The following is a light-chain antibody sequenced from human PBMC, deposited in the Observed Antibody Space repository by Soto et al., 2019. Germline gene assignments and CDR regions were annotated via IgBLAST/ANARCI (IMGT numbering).Light chain of an antibody. CDR1: QDINNY. CDR2: AAS. CDR3: QQVNSFPRT. V-gene: IGKV1-12*01. J-gene: IGKJ1*01. Sequence: DIQMTQSPSSVSASVGDRVTITCRASQDINNYLAWYQQKPGKAPKLLIYAASSLQSGVPSRVSGSGSGTDFTLTINSLQPEDFAIYYCQQVNSFPRTFGQGTRVEIK.